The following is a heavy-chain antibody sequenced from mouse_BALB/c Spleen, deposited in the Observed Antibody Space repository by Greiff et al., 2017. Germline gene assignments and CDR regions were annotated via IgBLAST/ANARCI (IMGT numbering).Heavy chain of an antibody. V-gene: IGHV5-6-5*01. CDR3: ARGGGYGNYFDY. D-gene: IGHD2-10*02. Sequence: EVKLQESGGGLVKPGGSLKLSCAASGFTFSSYAMSWVRKTPEKRLEWVASISSGGSTYYPDSVKGRFTISRDNARNILYLQMSSLRSEDTAMYYCARGGGYGNYFDYWGQGTTLTVSS. CDR2: ISSGGST. J-gene: IGHJ2*01. CDR1: GFTFSSYA.